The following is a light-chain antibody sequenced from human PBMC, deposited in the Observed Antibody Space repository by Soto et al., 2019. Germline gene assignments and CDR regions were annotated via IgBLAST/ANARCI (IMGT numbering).Light chain of an antibody. Sequence: EFVFTQSPCTLSLSPGERCTLSCRAIQSVSSSYLAWYQQKPVQPPSLLIYGASSRATGIPDRFSGSGSGTEFTLTISRLEPEDFGVYYCQQRTGSVGGGTKVENK. CDR2: GAS. CDR1: QSVSSSY. CDR3: QQRTGS. J-gene: IGKJ4*01. V-gene: IGKV3D-20*02.